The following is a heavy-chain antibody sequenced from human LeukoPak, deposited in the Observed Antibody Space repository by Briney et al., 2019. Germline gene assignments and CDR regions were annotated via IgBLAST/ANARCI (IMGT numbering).Heavy chain of an antibody. Sequence: SETLSLTCAVYGGSFSGYYWSWIRQPPGKGLEWIGEVNHSGSTNYNPSLKSRVTISVDTSRNQFSLKLSSVTAADTAVYYCARSVRGGDYVITYYYYYYMDVWGKGTTVTVSS. V-gene: IGHV4-34*01. CDR2: VNHSGST. D-gene: IGHD4-17*01. CDR3: ARSVRGGDYVITYYYYYYMDV. J-gene: IGHJ6*03. CDR1: GGSFSGYY.